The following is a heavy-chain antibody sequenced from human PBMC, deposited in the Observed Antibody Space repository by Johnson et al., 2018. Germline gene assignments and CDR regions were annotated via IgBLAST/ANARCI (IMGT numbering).Heavy chain of an antibody. CDR2: IIPIFGTA. D-gene: IGHD4-11*01. V-gene: IGHV1-69*01. CDR3: ARAERTVTTLYYYGMDV. J-gene: IGHJ6*02. CDR1: GGTFSSYA. Sequence: QVQLVESGAEVKKPGSSVKVSCKASGGTFSSYAISWVRQAPGQGLEWMGGIIPIFGTANYAQKFQGRVPITADESTSTANMELSSLRSEDTAVYYCARAERTVTTLYYYGMDVWGQGTTVTVSS.